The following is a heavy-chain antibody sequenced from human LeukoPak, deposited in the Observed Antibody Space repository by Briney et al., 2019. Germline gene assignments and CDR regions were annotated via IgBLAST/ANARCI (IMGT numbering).Heavy chain of an antibody. CDR2: ISAGGGST. CDR3: AKDRGYSGYEGLSDY. Sequence: GGSLRLSCAASGFTFSSYAMSWVRQAPGKGLEWVPGISAGGGSTYYADSVKGRFTISRDNSKITLYLQVNNLRAEDTAVYYCAKDRGYSGYEGLSDYWGQGTLVTVSS. J-gene: IGHJ4*02. CDR1: GFTFSSYA. V-gene: IGHV3-23*01. D-gene: IGHD5-12*01.